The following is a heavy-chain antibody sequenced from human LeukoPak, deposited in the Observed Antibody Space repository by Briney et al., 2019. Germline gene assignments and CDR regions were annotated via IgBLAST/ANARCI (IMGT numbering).Heavy chain of an antibody. CDR2: INPNSGGT. J-gene: IGHJ3*02. CDR3: AGDQQPNPGAFDI. D-gene: IGHD1/OR15-1a*01. CDR1: GYTFTGYY. Sequence: ASVKVSCKASGYTFTGYYMHWVRQAPGQGLEWMGWINPNSGGTNYAQKFQGRVTMTRDTSISTAYMELSRLRSDDTAVYYCAGDQQPNPGAFDIWGQGTMVTVSS. V-gene: IGHV1-2*02.